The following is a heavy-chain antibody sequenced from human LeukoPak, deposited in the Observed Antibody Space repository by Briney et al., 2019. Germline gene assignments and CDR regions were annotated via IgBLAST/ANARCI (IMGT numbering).Heavy chain of an antibody. D-gene: IGHD3-22*01. J-gene: IGHJ5*02. CDR1: GGTFSSDP. CDR3: AGGATDDRDWFDP. CDR2: IIPILETP. Sequence: SVRVSCKASGGTFSSDPINWVRQAPGQGPEWMGGIIPILETPDYAQRFQGRVTITADESTSTAYLELSSLRSEDSAVYFCAGGATDDRDWFDPWGQGTLVTVSS. V-gene: IGHV1-69*01.